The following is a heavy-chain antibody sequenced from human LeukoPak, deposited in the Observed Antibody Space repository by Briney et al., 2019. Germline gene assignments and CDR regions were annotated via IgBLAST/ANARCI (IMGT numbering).Heavy chain of an antibody. V-gene: IGHV4-34*01. CDR2: INHSGST. CDR1: GGSFSGYY. CDR3: ARGRGRVPGLDY. Sequence: SETLSLTCAVYGGSFSGYYWSWIRQPPGKGLEWIGEINHSGSTNYNPSLKSRVTISVDTSKNQFSLKLSSVTAADTAVYYCARGRGRVPGLDYWGQGTLVTVSS. J-gene: IGHJ4*02.